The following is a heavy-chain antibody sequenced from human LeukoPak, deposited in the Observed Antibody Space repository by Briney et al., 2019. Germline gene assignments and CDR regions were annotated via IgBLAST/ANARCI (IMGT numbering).Heavy chain of an antibody. CDR1: GFSFTNFW. Sequence: GGSLRLSCAASGFSFTNFWMNWIRRAPGRGLEWVANIRPDGSEQFYVDSVKGRFTISRDNAKNSVYLQMNSLRADDTAVYYCAGRDSARNPSAYWGQGTLVTVST. CDR3: AGRDSARNPSAY. V-gene: IGHV3-7*01. D-gene: IGHD4-11*01. CDR2: IRPDGSEQ. J-gene: IGHJ4*02.